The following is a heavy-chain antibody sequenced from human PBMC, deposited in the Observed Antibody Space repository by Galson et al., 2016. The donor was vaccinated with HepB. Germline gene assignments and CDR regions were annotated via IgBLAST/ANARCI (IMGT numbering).Heavy chain of an antibody. D-gene: IGHD6-6*01. J-gene: IGHJ2*01. CDR2: ISWNSGTI. CDR1: GFRFENYA. Sequence: CAASGFRFENYAMHWVRQAPGKGLEWVSGISWNSGTIVYADSVEGRFTISRDNAKNSLYLQMNSLRAEDTALYYCAKTGGIAARPGNWYFDLWGRGTPVTVSS. V-gene: IGHV3-9*01. CDR3: AKTGGIAARPGNWYFDL.